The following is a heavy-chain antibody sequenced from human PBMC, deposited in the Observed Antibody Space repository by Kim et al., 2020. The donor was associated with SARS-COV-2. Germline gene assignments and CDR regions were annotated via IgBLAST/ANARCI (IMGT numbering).Heavy chain of an antibody. J-gene: IGHJ6*01. V-gene: IGHV4-61*01. D-gene: IGHD4-17*01. Sequence: SETLSLTCTVSGGSVSSGSYYWSWIRQPPGKGLEWIGYIYYSGSTNYNPSLKSRVTISVDTSKNQFSLKLSSVTAADTAVYYCARDLKTDYGDYEEYYY. CDR3: ARDLKTDYGDYEEYYY. CDR1: GGSVSSGSYY. CDR2: IYYSGST.